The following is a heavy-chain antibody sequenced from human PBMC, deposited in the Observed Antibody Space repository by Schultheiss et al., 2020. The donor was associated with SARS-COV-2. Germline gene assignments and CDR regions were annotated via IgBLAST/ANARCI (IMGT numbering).Heavy chain of an antibody. CDR2: INHSGST. Sequence: SETLSLTCTVSGGSISSYYWSWIRQPPGKGLEWIGEINHSGSTNYNPSLKSRVTISVDTSKNQFSLKLSSVTAADTAVYYCARANLEVFRENYYYYYMDVWGKGTTVTVSS. CDR3: ARANLEVFRENYYYYYMDV. J-gene: IGHJ6*03. CDR1: GGSISSYY. D-gene: IGHD3-3*01. V-gene: IGHV4-59*12.